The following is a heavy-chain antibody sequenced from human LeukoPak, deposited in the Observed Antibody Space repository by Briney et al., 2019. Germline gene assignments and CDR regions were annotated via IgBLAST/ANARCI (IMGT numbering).Heavy chain of an antibody. CDR3: AKDRQYYDGSGY. CDR2: IRYDGSNK. Sequence: GGSLRLSCAASGFTFSSYGMHWVRQAPGKGLEWVAFIRYDGSNKYYADSVKGRFTTSRDNSKNTLYLQMNSLRAEDTAVYYCAKDRQYYDGSGYWGQGTLVTVSS. CDR1: GFTFSSYG. J-gene: IGHJ4*02. V-gene: IGHV3-30*02. D-gene: IGHD3-22*01.